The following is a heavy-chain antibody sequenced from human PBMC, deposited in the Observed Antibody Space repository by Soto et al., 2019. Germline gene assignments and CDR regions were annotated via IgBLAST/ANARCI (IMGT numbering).Heavy chain of an antibody. D-gene: IGHD3-16*01. J-gene: IGHJ6*02. CDR2: ISSYNSYNGDT. V-gene: IGHV1-18*04. CDR3: ARSELERGEVGYYGIDV. CDR1: GYTFSNYA. Sequence: QVQLVQSGADLKKPGASVQVSCKTSGYTFSNYAINWVRQAPGQGLEWMGWISSYNSYNGDTKYARMLQDRLTMAIATPTATAYMELRSLRSDGTAVYYCARSELERGEVGYYGIDVWGQGTTVTVSS.